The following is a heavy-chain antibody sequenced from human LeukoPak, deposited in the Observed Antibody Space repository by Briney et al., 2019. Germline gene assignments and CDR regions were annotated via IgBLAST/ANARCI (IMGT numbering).Heavy chain of an antibody. J-gene: IGHJ4*02. V-gene: IGHV1-2*02. Sequence: ASVKVSCEASGYTFTGYYMHWVRQAPGQGLEWMGWINPNSGGTNYAQKFQGRVTMTRDTSISTAYMELSRLRSDDTAVYYCARGYSSGKYYFDYWGQGTLVTVSS. CDR2: INPNSGGT. CDR3: ARGYSSGKYYFDY. CDR1: GYTFTGYY. D-gene: IGHD6-19*01.